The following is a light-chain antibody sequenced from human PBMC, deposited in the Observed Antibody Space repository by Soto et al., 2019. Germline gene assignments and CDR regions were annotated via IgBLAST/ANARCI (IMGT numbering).Light chain of an antibody. CDR2: EVT. CDR1: SSDIGGYNS. CDR3: SSYATNNKAL. J-gene: IGLJ2*01. Sequence: QSALTQPPSASGSPGQSVTISCTGTSSDIGGYNSVSWYQHHSGKVPKLMIYEVTKRPSGVPDRFSGSKSGNTASLTVSGLQAEDEADYYCSSYATNNKALFGGGTKLTVL. V-gene: IGLV2-8*01.